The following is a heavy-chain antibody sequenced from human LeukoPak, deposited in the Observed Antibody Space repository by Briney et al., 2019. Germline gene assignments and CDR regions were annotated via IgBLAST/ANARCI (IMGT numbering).Heavy chain of an antibody. D-gene: IGHD2-15*01. V-gene: IGHV4-34*01. CDR1: GGSISSYY. Sequence: PSETLSLTCTLSGGSISSYYWSWIRQPPGKGLEWIGEINHSGSTNYNPSLKSRVTISVDTSKNQFSLKLSSVTAADTAVYYCASMSCSGGSCYPTDYWGQGTLVTVSS. J-gene: IGHJ4*02. CDR2: INHSGST. CDR3: ASMSCSGGSCYPTDY.